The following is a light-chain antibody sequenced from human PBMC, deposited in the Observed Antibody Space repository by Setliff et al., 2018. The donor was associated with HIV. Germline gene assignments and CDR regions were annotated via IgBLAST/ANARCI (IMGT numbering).Light chain of an antibody. J-gene: IGLJ1*01. V-gene: IGLV2-14*03. CDR2: DVT. CDR3: ISYTTTSILYV. CDR1: SSDIGTYNY. Sequence: QSVLTQPASVSGSPGQSITISCSGSSSDIGTYNYVSWYQQHPGRAPKLIIYDVTHRPSGVSARFSASKSGNTASLTISGLRAEDEADYYCISYTTTSILYVFGTGTKVTVL.